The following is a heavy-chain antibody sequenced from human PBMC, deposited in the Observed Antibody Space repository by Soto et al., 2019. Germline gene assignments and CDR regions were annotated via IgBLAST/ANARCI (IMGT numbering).Heavy chain of an antibody. CDR1: GYTFTSHG. J-gene: IGHJ4*02. CDR3: ARDSDYMWWGKADY. V-gene: IGHV1-18*01. D-gene: IGHD2-21*01. CDR2: ISTYNGNT. Sequence: ASVKVSCKASGYTFTSHGISWVRQAPGQGFEWLGWISTYNGNTDYAPRFQGRVTMTTETSTTTAYMELRNLRSDDTAIYYCARDSDYMWWGKADYWGQGTLVTVSS.